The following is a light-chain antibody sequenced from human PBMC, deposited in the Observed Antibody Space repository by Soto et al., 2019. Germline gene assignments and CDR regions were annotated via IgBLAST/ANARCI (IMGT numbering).Light chain of an antibody. CDR2: EVS. Sequence: QSALTQPPSASGSPGQSVAISCTGTSSDVGGYNYVSWYQQHPGKAPKLMIYEVSKWPSGVPDRFSGSKSGNTASLTVSGLQAEDEADYYCSSYARNRDILFGGGTKLTVL. CDR3: SSYARNRDIL. CDR1: SSDVGGYNY. V-gene: IGLV2-8*01. J-gene: IGLJ2*01.